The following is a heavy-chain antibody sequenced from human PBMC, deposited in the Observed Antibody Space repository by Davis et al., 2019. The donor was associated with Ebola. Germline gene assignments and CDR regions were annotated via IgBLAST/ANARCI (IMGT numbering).Heavy chain of an antibody. D-gene: IGHD6-19*01. Sequence: ASVKVSCKASGYTFTGYYMHWVRQAPGQGLEWMGWINPNSGGTNYAQKFQGWVTMTRDTSISTAYMELSRLRSDDTAVYYCARVMSSGVYNWFDPWGQGTLVTVSS. CDR3: ARVMSSGVYNWFDP. J-gene: IGHJ5*02. CDR2: INPNSGGT. V-gene: IGHV1-2*04. CDR1: GYTFTGYY.